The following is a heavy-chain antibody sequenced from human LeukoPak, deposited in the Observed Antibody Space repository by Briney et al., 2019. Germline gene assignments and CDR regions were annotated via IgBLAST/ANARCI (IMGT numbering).Heavy chain of an antibody. CDR3: AKVLYGAHDAFDM. Sequence: GRSLRLSCAASGFTFSSYAMSWVRQAPGKGLEWVSVISAGGGSTYYADSVKGRFPISRDNSKNTLYLQMNSLRAEDTAVYYCAKVLYGAHDAFDMWGQGTMVTVSS. CDR1: GFTFSSYA. J-gene: IGHJ3*02. D-gene: IGHD4-17*01. V-gene: IGHV3-23*01. CDR2: ISAGGGST.